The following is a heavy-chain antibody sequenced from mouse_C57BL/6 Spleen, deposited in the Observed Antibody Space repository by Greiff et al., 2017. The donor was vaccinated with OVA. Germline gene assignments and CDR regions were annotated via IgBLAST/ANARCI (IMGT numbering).Heavy chain of an antibody. CDR1: YFAFMAGA. D-gene: IGHD2-3*01. V-gene: IGHV1-49*01. CDR3: ARGAYDGYYEGFAY. CDR2: FTMYSDAT. J-gene: IGHJ3*01. Sequence: LQQSGAELVRPGSSVKLSCKDSYFAFMAGAMHWVKQRPGHGLEWIGSFTMYSDATEYSENFKGKATLTANTSSSTAYMELSSLTSEDSAVYYCARGAYDGYYEGFAYWGQGTLVTVSA.